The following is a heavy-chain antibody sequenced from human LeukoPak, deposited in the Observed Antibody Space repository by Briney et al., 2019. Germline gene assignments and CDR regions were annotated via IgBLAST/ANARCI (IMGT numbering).Heavy chain of an antibody. Sequence: SETLSLTCSVSGVPIVSSAFYWGWIRQPPGQGLEWLGSIDSNGNTYYNPSLESRASVQVDTSQNQVSLKLTSVTAADTAVYYCVRHAHYYYFADFWGEGTVVPVSS. J-gene: IGHJ3*01. CDR2: IDSNGNT. V-gene: IGHV4-39*01. CDR1: GVPIVSSAFY. D-gene: IGHD3-22*01. CDR3: VRHAHYYYFADF.